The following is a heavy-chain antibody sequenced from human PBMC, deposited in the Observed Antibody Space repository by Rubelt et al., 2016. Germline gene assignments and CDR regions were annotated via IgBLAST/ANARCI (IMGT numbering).Heavy chain of an antibody. V-gene: IGHV4-4*02. J-gene: IGHJ4*02. CDR3: ARPSSSGSYGY. CDR2: IFHSGST. D-gene: IGHD1-26*01. Sequence: QVQLQDSGPGLVKPSGTLSLTCAVSGGSISRGNWWSWVRQPPGKGLEWIGKIFHSGSTDYNPSLKSRVTLSVDTSKNQFPMKMVSVTAADTAWYDCARPSSSGSYGYWGQGTLVTVSS. CDR1: GGSISRGNW.